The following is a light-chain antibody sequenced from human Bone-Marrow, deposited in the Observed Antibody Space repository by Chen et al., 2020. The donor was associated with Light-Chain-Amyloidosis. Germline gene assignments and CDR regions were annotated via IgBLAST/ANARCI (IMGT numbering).Light chain of an antibody. CDR2: DSD. J-gene: IGLJ2*01. Sequence: QSVFPQPPSVSPAPAQEVTISSSGSNSNIARNYVSWYQHVPGTAPKLLIYDSDNRPTGIPDRFSGSKAGTSATLCSTGRQTGDEGDYYCEAWDSRLGDVVVGGGNKLTVL. CDR3: EAWDSRLGDVV. V-gene: IGLV1-51*01. CDR1: NSNIARNY.